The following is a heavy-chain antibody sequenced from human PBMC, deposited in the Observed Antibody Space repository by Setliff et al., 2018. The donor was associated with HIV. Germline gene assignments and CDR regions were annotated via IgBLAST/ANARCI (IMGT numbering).Heavy chain of an antibody. CDR3: ARDASIAVAGRYYYYYMDV. CDR1: GFTFSSYS. V-gene: IGHV3-48*01. Sequence: GGSLRLSCAASGFTFSSYSMSWVRQAPGKGLEWVSYITSSSDTIYYADSVKGRFTISRDNARNSLYLQMNSLRAEDTAVYYCARDASIAVAGRYYYYYMDVWGKGTTVTVSS. D-gene: IGHD6-19*01. J-gene: IGHJ6*03. CDR2: ITSSSDTI.